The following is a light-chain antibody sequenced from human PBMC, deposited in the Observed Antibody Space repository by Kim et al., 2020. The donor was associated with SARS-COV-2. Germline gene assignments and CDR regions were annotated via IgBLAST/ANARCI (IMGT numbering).Light chain of an antibody. CDR2: ATS. CDR3: QQGYRAPYT. V-gene: IGKV1-39*01. J-gene: IGKJ2*01. Sequence: SASVEDRVTVTGREIQNVIIYLNWYQQKPGNAPNLLIYATSTWERGVPSRFSGRGSGTAFTLTIGGLRPEDFATYYCQQGYRAPYTWGQGTKLE. CDR1: QNVIIY.